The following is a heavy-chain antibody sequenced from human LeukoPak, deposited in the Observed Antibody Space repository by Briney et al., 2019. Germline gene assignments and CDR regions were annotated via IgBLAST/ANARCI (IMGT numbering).Heavy chain of an antibody. J-gene: IGHJ5*02. CDR1: GGSFSGYY. CDR3: ARWGFVP. V-gene: IGHV4-34*01. Sequence: SETLSLTCAVSGGSFSGYYWSWVRQPPGKGLEWIGEINHSGSTNYNPSPKSRVTISVDTSKNQCALKLSSVTAADTAVYYCARWGFVPWGEGTLVSVSS. CDR2: INHSGST.